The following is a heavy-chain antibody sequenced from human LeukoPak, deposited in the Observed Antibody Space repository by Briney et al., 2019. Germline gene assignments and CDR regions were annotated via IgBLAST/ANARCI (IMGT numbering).Heavy chain of an antibody. CDR1: GGSISSYY. CDR2: IYTSGST. CDR3: ARVYSSGWPNWFDP. J-gene: IGHJ5*02. Sequence: PSETLSLTCTVSGGSISSYYWSWIRQPAGKGLEWIGRIYTSGSTNYNPSLKGRVTMSVDTSKNQFSLKLSSVTAADTAVYYCARVYSSGWPNWFDPWGQGTLVTVSS. V-gene: IGHV4-4*07. D-gene: IGHD6-19*01.